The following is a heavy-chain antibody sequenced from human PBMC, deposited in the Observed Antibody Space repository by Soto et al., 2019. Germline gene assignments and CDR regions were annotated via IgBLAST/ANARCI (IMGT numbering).Heavy chain of an antibody. CDR3: ARSLLYDYGDYVNY. D-gene: IGHD4-17*01. V-gene: IGHV3-7*03. CDR1: GFTFSSYW. CDR2: IKQDGSEK. Sequence: EVQLVESGGGLVQPGGSLRLSCAASGFTFSSYWMSWVRQAPGKGREWVANIKQDGSEKYYVDSVKGRFTISRDNAKNSLYLQMNSLRAEDTAVYYCARSLLYDYGDYVNYWGQGTLVTVSS. J-gene: IGHJ4*02.